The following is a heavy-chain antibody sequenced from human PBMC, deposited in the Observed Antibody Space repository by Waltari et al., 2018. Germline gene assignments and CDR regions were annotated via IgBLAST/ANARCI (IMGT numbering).Heavy chain of an antibody. CDR1: GGSISSYY. Sequence: QVQLQESGPGLVKPSETLSLTCTVSGGSISSYYWSWIRQPPGKGLEWIGYIYYSGSTNYNPSLKSRVTISVDTSKNQFSLKLSSVTAADTAVYYCARDPPRITIFGVVTGGMDVWGKGTTVTVSS. CDR2: IYYSGST. CDR3: ARDPPRITIFGVVTGGMDV. J-gene: IGHJ6*04. D-gene: IGHD3-3*01. V-gene: IGHV4-59*01.